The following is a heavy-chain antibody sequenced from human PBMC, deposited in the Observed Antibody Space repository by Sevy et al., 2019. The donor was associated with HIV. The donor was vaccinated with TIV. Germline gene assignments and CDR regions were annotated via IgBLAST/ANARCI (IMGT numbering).Heavy chain of an antibody. Sequence: SETLSLTCTVSGGSLNSYYWSWIRQPPGKGLEWIGYIYYTGSTNYNPSLKSRVTISVDMSKNQFSLKLSSVTAADTAVHYCARSGSSGLFDPWGQGTLVTVSS. CDR1: GGSLNSYY. J-gene: IGHJ5*02. CDR3: ARSGSSGLFDP. D-gene: IGHD3-22*01. V-gene: IGHV4-59*01. CDR2: IYYTGST.